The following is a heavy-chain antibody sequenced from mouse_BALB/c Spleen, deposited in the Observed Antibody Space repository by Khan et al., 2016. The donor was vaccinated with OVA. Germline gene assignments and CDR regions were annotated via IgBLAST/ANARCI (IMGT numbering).Heavy chain of an antibody. V-gene: IGHV9-3-1*01. CDR1: GYIFTNYG. CDR2: INTYTGEP. J-gene: IGHJ3*01. D-gene: IGHD1-1*01. CDR3: SRGAFYYGRGKNAWFDY. Sequence: QIQLVQSGPELKKPGETVKISCKASGYIFTNYGMNWVKQAPGQGLKWMGWINTYTGEPTYTDDFRGRFAFSLETSARTAYLQINNLKNEDTATYFVSRGAFYYGRGKNAWFDYWGQGTLITVSA.